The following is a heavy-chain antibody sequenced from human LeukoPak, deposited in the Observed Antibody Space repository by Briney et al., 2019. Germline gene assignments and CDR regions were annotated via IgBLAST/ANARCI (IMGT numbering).Heavy chain of an antibody. J-gene: IGHJ6*02. V-gene: IGHV3-66*01. CDR2: IYSGGST. CDR1: GFTVSGNY. CDR3: ASPSSTYYYYGMDV. D-gene: IGHD2-2*01. Sequence: GGSLRLSCAASGFTVSGNYMRWVRQAPGKGLEWVSVIYSGGSTYYADSVKGRFTISRDNSKNTLYLQMNSLRAEDTAVYYCASPSSTYYYYGMDVWGQGTTVTVSS.